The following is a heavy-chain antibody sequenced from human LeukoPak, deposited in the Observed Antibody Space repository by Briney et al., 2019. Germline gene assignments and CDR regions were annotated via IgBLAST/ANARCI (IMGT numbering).Heavy chain of an antibody. D-gene: IGHD3-22*01. V-gene: IGHV4-39*07. Sequence: NPGGSLRLSCAASGFTVSSNYMSWVRQPPGKGLEWIGSIYYSGSTYYNPSLKSRVTISVDTSKNQFSLKLSSVTAADTAVYYCARETVGKTYYYDSSGYSFDYWGQGTLVTVSS. CDR1: GFTVSSNY. J-gene: IGHJ4*02. CDR3: ARETVGKTYYYDSSGYSFDY. CDR2: IYYSGST.